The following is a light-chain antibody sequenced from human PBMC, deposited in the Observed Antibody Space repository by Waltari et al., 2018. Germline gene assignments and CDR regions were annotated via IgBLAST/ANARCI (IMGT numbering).Light chain of an antibody. V-gene: IGLV2-14*01. J-gene: IGLJ1*01. CDR1: SSDVGAYSY. Sequence: QSALTQPASVSGSPGHSITLSCTGTSSDVGAYSYFPWYQQYPGKAPKLMIFEVSNRPSGASIRFSGSKSGNTASLTISGLLPEDEADYYCSSFTTSSTQVFGTGTKVTVL. CDR3: SSFTTSSTQV. CDR2: EVS.